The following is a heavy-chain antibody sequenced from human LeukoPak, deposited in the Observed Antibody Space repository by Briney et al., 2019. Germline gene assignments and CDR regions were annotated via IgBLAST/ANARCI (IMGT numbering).Heavy chain of an antibody. Sequence: GGSLRLSCAASGFTFSSYAMSWVRQAPGKGLEWVSAISGSGGSTYYADSVKGRFTISRDNSKNTLYLQMNSLRAEDTAVYYCAKDYYYGSGSYYFDYWGQGTLVTVSS. D-gene: IGHD3-10*01. J-gene: IGHJ4*02. CDR3: AKDYYYGSGSYYFDY. CDR2: ISGSGGST. V-gene: IGHV3-23*01. CDR1: GFTFSSYA.